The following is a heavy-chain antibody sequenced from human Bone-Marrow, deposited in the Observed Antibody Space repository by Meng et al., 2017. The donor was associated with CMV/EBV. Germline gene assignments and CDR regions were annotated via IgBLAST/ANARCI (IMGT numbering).Heavy chain of an antibody. D-gene: IGHD3-3*01. V-gene: IGHV1-69*05. CDR3: ARDDFWSGPYQVYYYYGMDV. Sequence: SVKVSCKASGGTFSSYAISWVRQAPGQGLEWMGGIIPIFGTANYAQKFQGRVTITTDESTSTAYMELSSLRSEDTAVYYCARDDFWSGPYQVYYYYGMDVWGQGTKVTVS. CDR1: GGTFSSYA. J-gene: IGHJ6*02. CDR2: IIPIFGTA.